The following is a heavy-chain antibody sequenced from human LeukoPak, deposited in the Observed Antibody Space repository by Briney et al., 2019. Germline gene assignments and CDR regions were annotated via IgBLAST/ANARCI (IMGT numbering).Heavy chain of an antibody. CDR1: GFTFSTYP. V-gene: IGHV3-69-1*01. D-gene: IGHD3-16*01. J-gene: IGHJ4*02. CDR2: IRDSGTT. CDR3: ARDYDFAFDN. Sequence: GGSLRLSCAASGFTFSTYPMNWVRQAPGKGLEWISHIRDSGTTEYADSVKGRFTISRDNAKNSLYLQLSSLRGEDTAVYYCARDYDFAFDNWGQGTLVTVSP.